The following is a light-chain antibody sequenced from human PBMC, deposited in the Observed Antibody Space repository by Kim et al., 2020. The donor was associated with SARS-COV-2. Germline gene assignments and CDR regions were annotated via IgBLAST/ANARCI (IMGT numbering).Light chain of an antibody. Sequence: DIQMTQSPSTLSASVGDRVTITCRASQSISNWLAWYQQKPGKAPKLLIYDASRLRSGVSSRFSGSGSGTEFTLTISNLQPDDFASYYCQQYKTWTFGQGTKVDIK. CDR2: DAS. CDR1: QSISNW. V-gene: IGKV1-5*01. J-gene: IGKJ1*01. CDR3: QQYKTWT.